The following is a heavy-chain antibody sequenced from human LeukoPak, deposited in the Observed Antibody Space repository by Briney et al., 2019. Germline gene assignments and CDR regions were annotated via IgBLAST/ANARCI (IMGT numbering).Heavy chain of an antibody. CDR3: RRPRPGAEAGQPNFDY. D-gene: IGHD6-13*01. V-gene: IGHV3-48*01. CDR2: INRIRSIL. Sequence: AGSLRLSCPATGCTFSTYIISCVGQAGGKGRGWVSYINRIRSILYYADSVKVRLTISIHNARNSLYLQTNSLRGKDTAVNYLRRPRPGAEAGQPNFDYWGQGTLVTVSS. J-gene: IGHJ4*02. CDR1: GCTFSTYI.